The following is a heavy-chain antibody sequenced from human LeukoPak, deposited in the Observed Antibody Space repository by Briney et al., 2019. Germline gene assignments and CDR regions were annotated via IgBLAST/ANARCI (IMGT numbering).Heavy chain of an antibody. D-gene: IGHD1-26*01. CDR3: ARQQGYSGSYYADY. Sequence: KPSETLSLTCAVYGGSFSGYYWSWIRQPPGKGLEWIGEINHSGSTNHNPSLKSRVTISVDTSKNQFSLKLSSVTAADTAVYYCARQQGYSGSYYADYWGQGTLVTVSS. V-gene: IGHV4-34*01. CDR1: GGSFSGYY. CDR2: INHSGST. J-gene: IGHJ4*02.